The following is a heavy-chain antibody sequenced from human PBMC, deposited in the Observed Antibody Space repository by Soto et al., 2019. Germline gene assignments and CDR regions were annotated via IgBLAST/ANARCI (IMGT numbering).Heavy chain of an antibody. CDR1: GFSFSSFS. V-gene: IGHV3-48*04. CDR3: ARLGDYGSGSY. J-gene: IGHJ4*02. D-gene: IGHD3-10*01. Sequence: EVHLVESGGDLVQPGGSLRLSCAASGFSFSSFSMNWVRQAPGKGLEWVSYISGGGTTTYYADSVKGRFTISRDDAMISLHLQMNSLQAEDTAVYYCARLGDYGSGSYWGQGTLVTVSS. CDR2: ISGGGTTT.